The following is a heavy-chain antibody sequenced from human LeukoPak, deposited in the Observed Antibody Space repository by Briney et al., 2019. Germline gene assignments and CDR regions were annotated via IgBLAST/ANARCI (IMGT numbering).Heavy chain of an antibody. CDR2: IFYSGTT. D-gene: IGHD2-21*02. CDR3: ARHDVVPVIRRGFDF. V-gene: IGHV4-59*08. J-gene: IGHJ4*02. Sequence: SETLSLTCTVSGGSVSGYYWSWIRRPPGRGLVWIGYIFYSGTTLYSPSLKSRVTMSVDTSENQFSLKLSSVTAADTAVYYCARHDVVPVIRRGFDFWGQGILVTVSS. CDR1: GGSVSGYY.